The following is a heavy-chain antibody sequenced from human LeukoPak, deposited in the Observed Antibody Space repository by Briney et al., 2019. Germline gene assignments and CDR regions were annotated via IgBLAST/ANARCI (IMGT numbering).Heavy chain of an antibody. V-gene: IGHV4-34*01. Sequence: SETLSLTCAVYGGSFSGYYWSWIRQPPGKGLEWIGEINHSGSTNYNPSLKSRVTISVDTSKNQFSLKLSSVTAADTAVYYCARMKLAAATYYFDYWGQGTLVTVSS. J-gene: IGHJ4*02. CDR2: INHSGST. CDR1: GGSFSGYY. CDR3: ARMKLAAATYYFDY. D-gene: IGHD6-13*01.